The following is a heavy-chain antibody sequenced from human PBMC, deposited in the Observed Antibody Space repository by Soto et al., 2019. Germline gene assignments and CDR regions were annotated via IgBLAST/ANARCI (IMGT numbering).Heavy chain of an antibody. CDR3: ARDPGSGSYYGWFDP. V-gene: IGHV4-59*01. CDR2: IYYSGST. D-gene: IGHD3-10*01. Sequence: PSETLSLTCTVSGGSISSYYWSWIRQPPGKGLEWIGYIYYSGSTNYNPSLKSRVTISVDTSKNQFSLKLSSVTAADTAVYYCARDPGSGSYYGWFDPWGHGTLVTVSS. J-gene: IGHJ5*02. CDR1: GGSISSYY.